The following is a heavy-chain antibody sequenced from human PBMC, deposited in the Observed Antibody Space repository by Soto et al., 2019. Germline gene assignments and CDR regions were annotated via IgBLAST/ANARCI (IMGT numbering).Heavy chain of an antibody. J-gene: IGHJ5*02. CDR1: GGSISSYY. CDR2: MYYGGRT. CDR3: ARGTPSPLIVRSSRGPWFDP. V-gene: IGHV4-59*08. D-gene: IGHD2-15*01. Sequence: SETLSLTCTVSGGSISSYYWSWIRQPPGKGLEWIGYMYYGGRTNYNPSLKSRVTISVDTSKMQVSLKLSSVTAADTAVYSYARGTPSPLIVRSSRGPWFDPWGQGTLVTVSS.